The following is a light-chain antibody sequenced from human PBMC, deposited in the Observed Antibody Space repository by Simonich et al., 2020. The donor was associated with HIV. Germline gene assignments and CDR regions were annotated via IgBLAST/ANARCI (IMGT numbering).Light chain of an antibody. CDR3: QSYDTNNQV. J-gene: IGLJ3*02. V-gene: IGLV6-57*03. Sequence: NFMLTQPHSVSESPGKTVIISCTRSSGSIATNYVQWYQQRPGSAPTTVMYEDNQRPSGVPDRSSGSLDSSSNSASLIISGLKTEDEADYYCQSYDTNNQVFGGGTKLTVL. CDR2: EDN. CDR1: SGSIATNY.